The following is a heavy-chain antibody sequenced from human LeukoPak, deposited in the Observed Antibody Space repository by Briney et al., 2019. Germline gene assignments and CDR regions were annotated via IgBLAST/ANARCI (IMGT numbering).Heavy chain of an antibody. D-gene: IGHD5-18*01. Sequence: GASVKVSCKASGYTFTSYDINWVRQATGQGLEWMGWMNPNSGNTGYAQKFQGRVTMTRNTSISTAYMELSSLRSEDPAVYYCGRGGSSWIQLWSPYYYYYLDGWGKGTTVTVSS. CDR2: MNPNSGNT. CDR1: GYTFTSYD. CDR3: GRGGSSWIQLWSPYYYYYLDG. J-gene: IGHJ6*03. V-gene: IGHV1-8*01.